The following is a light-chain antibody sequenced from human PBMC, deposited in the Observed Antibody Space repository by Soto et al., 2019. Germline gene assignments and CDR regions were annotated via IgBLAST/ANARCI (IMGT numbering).Light chain of an antibody. Sequence: EIVMTQSPATLSVSPGEGATLSCRASQSVSTNLAWYQQKPGQSPRLLIYGASTRVTGIPPRFSGSGSGTEFTLTISSLLSEDFAVYHCQQYNDWPQTFGPGTKLEI. V-gene: IGKV3-15*01. CDR3: QQYNDWPQT. J-gene: IGKJ2*01. CDR1: QSVSTN. CDR2: GAS.